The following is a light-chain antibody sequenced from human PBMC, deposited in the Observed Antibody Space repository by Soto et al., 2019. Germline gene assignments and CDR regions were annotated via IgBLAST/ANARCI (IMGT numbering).Light chain of an antibody. CDR1: QSVSSN. V-gene: IGKV3-15*01. J-gene: IGKJ4*01. CDR2: GAS. CDR3: QQYGSSPRA. Sequence: EIVMTQSPATLSVSPGERATLSCRASQSVSSNLAWYQQKPGQAPRLLIYGASTRATGIPARFSGSGSGTDFTLTISRLEPEDFAVYYCQQYGSSPRAFGGGTKVDIK.